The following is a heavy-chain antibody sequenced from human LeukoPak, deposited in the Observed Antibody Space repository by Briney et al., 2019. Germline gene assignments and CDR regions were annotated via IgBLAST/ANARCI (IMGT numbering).Heavy chain of an antibody. CDR3: ARKTLISKLNWFDP. J-gene: IGHJ5*02. CDR1: GGSFSGYY. V-gene: IGHV4-34*01. Sequence: SETLSLTCAVYGGSFSGYYWSWIRQPPGKGLEWIGEINHSGSTNYNPSLKSRVTISVDTSKNQFSLKLISVTAADTAVYYCARKTLISKLNWFDPWGQGTLVTVSS. CDR2: INHSGST.